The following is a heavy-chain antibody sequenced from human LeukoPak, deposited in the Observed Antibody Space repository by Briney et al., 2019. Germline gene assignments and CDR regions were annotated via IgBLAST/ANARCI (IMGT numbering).Heavy chain of an antibody. J-gene: IGHJ4*02. D-gene: IGHD1-26*01. CDR3: ARDGRGNYHLDL. CDR1: GFTFSDYY. V-gene: IGHV3-11*01. Sequence: GGSLRLSCAGSGFTFSDYYMTWIRQAPGKGLERISYISSSGGTKYYADSVKGRFAISRDNAKNSMYLQMNSLRAEDTAVYYCARDGRGNYHLDLWGQGTLVTVSS. CDR2: ISSSGGTK.